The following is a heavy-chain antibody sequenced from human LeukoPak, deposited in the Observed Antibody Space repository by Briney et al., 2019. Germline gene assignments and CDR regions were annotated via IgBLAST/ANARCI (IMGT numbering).Heavy chain of an antibody. Sequence: SSETLSLTCSVSGGSITGYYWSWIRQPPGKRLEWIGYIFYSGSSHYNPSLKSRVTMSVDTSENQLSLRLSSVTAAVTALYYCARAHTSNWYMDSWGRGTLVTVSS. CDR2: IFYSGSS. D-gene: IGHD6-13*01. CDR1: GGSITGYY. V-gene: IGHV4-59*01. J-gene: IGHJ4*02. CDR3: ARAHTSNWYMDS.